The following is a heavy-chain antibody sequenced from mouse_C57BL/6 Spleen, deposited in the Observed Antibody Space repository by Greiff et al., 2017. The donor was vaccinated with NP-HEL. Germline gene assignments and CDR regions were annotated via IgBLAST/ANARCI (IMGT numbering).Heavy chain of an antibody. Sequence: VKLVQSGPGLVAPSPSLSISCTVSGFSLTSYGVDWVRQPPGQGLEWLGVIWGGGSTNYNSALMSRLSISKDNSKSQVFIKMSSLQTDDTAMYYCAKHSSYGLYWYFDVWGTGTTVTVSS. V-gene: IGHV2-9*01. CDR1: GFSLTSYG. CDR2: IWGGGST. D-gene: IGHD1-1*01. J-gene: IGHJ1*03. CDR3: AKHSSYGLYWYFDV.